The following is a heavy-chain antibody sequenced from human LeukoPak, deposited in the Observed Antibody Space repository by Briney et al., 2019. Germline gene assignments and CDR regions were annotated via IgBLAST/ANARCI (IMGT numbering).Heavy chain of an antibody. J-gene: IGHJ5*02. V-gene: IGHV3-53*01. Sequence: GGSLRLSCAASGFTVSSNYMSWVRQAPGKGLEWVSVIYSGGSTYYADSVKGRFTISRDNSKNTLYLQMNSLRAEDTAVYYCARAHDSSGYYYDWFDPWGQGTLVTVSS. D-gene: IGHD3-22*01. CDR3: ARAHDSSGYYYDWFDP. CDR1: GFTVSSNY. CDR2: IYSGGST.